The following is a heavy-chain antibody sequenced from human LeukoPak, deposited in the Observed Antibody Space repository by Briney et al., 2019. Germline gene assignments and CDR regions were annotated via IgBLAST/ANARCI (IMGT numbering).Heavy chain of an antibody. D-gene: IGHD3-9*01. V-gene: IGHV5-51*01. CDR3: ARHAVDNAFDI. CDR2: IYPPDSHT. CDR1: GYSFTNYW. Sequence: GESLKISCKGSGYSFTNYWIGWVRQMPGKGLEWMGIIYPPDSHTTYSPSFQGQVTMSADKSISTAYLQWSSLKASDTAMYYCARHAVDNAFDIWGQGTMVTVSS. J-gene: IGHJ3*02.